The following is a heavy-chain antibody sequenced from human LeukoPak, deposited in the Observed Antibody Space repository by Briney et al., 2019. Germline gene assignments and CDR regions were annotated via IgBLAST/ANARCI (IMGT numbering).Heavy chain of an antibody. D-gene: IGHD3-3*02. CDR2: ISPSGSTI. V-gene: IGHV3-11*01. CDR3: AKGHFEMTP. CDR1: GFTFSGYY. Sequence: GGSLRLSCAASGFTFSGYYMSWIRQAPGKGLEWVSYISPSGSTIYYADSMKGRFTISRDNAKNSLYLQMNSLRAEDTAVYYCAKGHFEMTPWGQGTLVTVSS. J-gene: IGHJ4*02.